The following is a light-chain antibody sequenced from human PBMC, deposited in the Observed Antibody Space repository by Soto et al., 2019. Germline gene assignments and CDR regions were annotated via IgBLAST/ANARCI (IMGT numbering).Light chain of an antibody. V-gene: IGLV1-44*01. J-gene: IGLJ2*01. CDR3: AAWDDSLNGLV. Sequence: QSVLTQPPSASGTPGQRVTISCSGGSSNIGRNTVNWYRQLPGTAPTLLIYDNIQRSSGVPDRVSGSASGTSASLAISGLQSEDEADYYCAAWDDSLNGLVFGGGTKRPS. CDR1: SSNIGRNT. CDR2: DNI.